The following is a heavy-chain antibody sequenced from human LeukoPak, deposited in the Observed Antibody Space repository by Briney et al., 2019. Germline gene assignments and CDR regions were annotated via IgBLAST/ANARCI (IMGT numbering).Heavy chain of an antibody. V-gene: IGHV3-21*01. CDR2: ISSSSSYI. CDR1: GFTFSSYS. Sequence: GGSLRLSCAASGFTFSSYSMNWVRQAPGKGLEWVSSISSSSSYIYYADSVKGRFTISRDNAKNSLYLQMNSLRAEDTAVYYCARLPSVWDYFDYWGQGTLVTVSS. D-gene: IGHD3-16*01. J-gene: IGHJ4*02. CDR3: ARLPSVWDYFDY.